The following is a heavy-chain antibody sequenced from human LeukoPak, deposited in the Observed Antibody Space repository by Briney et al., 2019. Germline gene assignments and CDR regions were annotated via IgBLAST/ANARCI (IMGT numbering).Heavy chain of an antibody. CDR3: ARVVSPSGLLRFSEDYYYMDV. CDR2: IYHSGST. D-gene: IGHD3-3*01. Sequence: PSQTLSLTCTVSGGSISSGGYYWSWIRQPPGKGLEWIGYIYHSGSTYYNPSLKSRVTISVDRSKNQFSLKLSSVTAADTAVYYCARVVSPSGLLRFSEDYYYMDVWGKGTTVTVSS. J-gene: IGHJ6*03. V-gene: IGHV4-30-2*01. CDR1: GGSISSGGYY.